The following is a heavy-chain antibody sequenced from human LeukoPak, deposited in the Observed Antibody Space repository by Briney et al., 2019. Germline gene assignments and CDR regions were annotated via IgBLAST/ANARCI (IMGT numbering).Heavy chain of an antibody. V-gene: IGHV1-2*02. CDR2: INPNSGGT. J-gene: IGHJ5*02. CDR3: ARADRLDGAPYLIGP. Sequence: ASVTVSCKSSGYTFTDYYLHWVRQAPGQGLEWMGGINPNSGGTTSAQKFQGRFTMTRSTSITTVYIEVAWLTSEDTAIYYCARADRLDGAPYLIGPWGQGTLVTVSS. D-gene: IGHD2-21*01. CDR1: GYTFTDYY.